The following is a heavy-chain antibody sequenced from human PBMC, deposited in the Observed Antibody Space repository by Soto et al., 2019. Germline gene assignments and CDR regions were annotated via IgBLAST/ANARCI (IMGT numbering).Heavy chain of an antibody. V-gene: IGHV1-18*01. CDR2: ISAHNGNT. CDR3: ARDPALGGPFDY. CDR1: GYTFTSYG. J-gene: IGHJ4*02. D-gene: IGHD3-16*01. Sequence: ASVKVSCKASGYTFTSYGISWVRQAPGQGLEWMGWISAHNGNTNYAQKLQGRVTMTTDTSTSTAYMELRSLRSDDTAVYYCARDPALGGPFDYWGQGTLVTVSP.